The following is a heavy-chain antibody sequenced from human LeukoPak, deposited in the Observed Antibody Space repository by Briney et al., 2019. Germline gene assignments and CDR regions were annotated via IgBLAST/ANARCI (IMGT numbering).Heavy chain of an antibody. D-gene: IGHD4-17*01. CDR1: GGTFSSYA. J-gene: IGHJ4*02. CDR3: ARGRVDGDRGIDY. Sequence: ASVKVSCKASGGTFSSYAISWARQAPGQGLEWMGGIIPIFGTANYAQKFQGRVTITADESTSTAYMELSSLRSEDTAVYYCARGRVDGDRGIDYWGQGTLVTVSS. V-gene: IGHV1-69*13. CDR2: IIPIFGTA.